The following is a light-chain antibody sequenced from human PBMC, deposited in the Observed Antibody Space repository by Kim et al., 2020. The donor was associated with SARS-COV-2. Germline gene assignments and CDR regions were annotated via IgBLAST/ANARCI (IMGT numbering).Light chain of an antibody. CDR3: QQYNSWPPYT. J-gene: IGKJ2*01. CDR2: GAS. V-gene: IGKV3-15*01. Sequence: VSPGERAPLSCRASQSLSRNLAWYQQKPGQPPRLLMYGASTRATGVPARFSGSGSGTEFTLTISGLQSEDFAVYYCQQYNSWPPYTFGQGTKLEI. CDR1: QSLSRN.